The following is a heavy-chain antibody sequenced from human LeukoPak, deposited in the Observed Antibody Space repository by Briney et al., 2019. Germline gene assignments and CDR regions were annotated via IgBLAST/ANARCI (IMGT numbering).Heavy chain of an antibody. J-gene: IGHJ5*02. V-gene: IGHV1-69*06. CDR1: GGTFSSYA. CDR3: ARDEGIAVAGPYDWFDP. D-gene: IGHD6-19*01. Sequence: ASVKVSCKASGGTFSSYAISWVRQAPGQGLEWMGGIIPIFGTANYAQKFQGRVTITADKSTSTAYMELSSLRSEDTAVYYCARDEGIAVAGPYDWFDPWGQGTLVTVSS. CDR2: IIPIFGTA.